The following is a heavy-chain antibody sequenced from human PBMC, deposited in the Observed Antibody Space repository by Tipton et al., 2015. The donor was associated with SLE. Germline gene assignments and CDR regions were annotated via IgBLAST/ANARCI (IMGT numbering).Heavy chain of an antibody. Sequence: TLSLTCSVSGGSISSYYWSWIRQPPGKGLEWIGYFYNSGITNYNPSLKSRVTISVDTSKNQFSLKLSSVNAADTAVYYCARSLKGYYYYYYYMDVWGKGTSVTVSS. CDR1: GGSISSYY. CDR2: FYNSGIT. V-gene: IGHV4-59*01. J-gene: IGHJ6*03. CDR3: ARSLKGYYYYYYYMDV.